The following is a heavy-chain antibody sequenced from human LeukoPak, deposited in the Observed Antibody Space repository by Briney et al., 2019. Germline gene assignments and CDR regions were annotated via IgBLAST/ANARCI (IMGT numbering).Heavy chain of an antibody. J-gene: IGHJ4*02. CDR2: ISSDGKST. V-gene: IGHV3-64D*09. CDR3: VKDRWVDY. Sequence: GGSLRLSCSVSGFTISSYAMHWVRQAPGKGLEYVSSISSDGKSTYYVDSAKGRFTIPRDNSKNTLYLQMSSLRAEDTAVYYCVKDRWVDYWGQGTLVTVSS. D-gene: IGHD4-23*01. CDR1: GFTISSYA.